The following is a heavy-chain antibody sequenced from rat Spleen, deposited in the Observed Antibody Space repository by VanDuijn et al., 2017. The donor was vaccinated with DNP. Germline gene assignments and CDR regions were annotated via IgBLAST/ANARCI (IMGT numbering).Heavy chain of an antibody. Sequence: EVQLQESGPGLVKPSQSLSLTCSVTGYSITSNYWGWLRKFPGNKMEYIGHISYSGSTNYNPSLKSRFSITRDTSKNQFFLQLNSVTTEDTATYYCARWSRYFDYWGQGVMVTVSS. CDR2: ISYSGST. V-gene: IGHV3-1*01. J-gene: IGHJ2*01. CDR1: GYSITSNY. CDR3: ARWSRYFDY.